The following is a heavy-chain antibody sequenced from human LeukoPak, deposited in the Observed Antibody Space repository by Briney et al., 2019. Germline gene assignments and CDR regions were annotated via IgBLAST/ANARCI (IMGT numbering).Heavy chain of an antibody. D-gene: IGHD6-13*01. CDR1: GGSFSGYY. J-gene: IGHJ4*02. CDR2: INHSGST. CDR3: ARPAPAAAGTLGRFEKVHGFDY. Sequence: SETLSLTCAVYGGSFSGYYWSWIRQPPGKGLEWIGEINHSGSTNYNPSLKSRVTISVDTSKNQFSLKLSSVTAADTAVYYCARPAPAAAGTLGRFEKVHGFDYWGQGTLVTVSS. V-gene: IGHV4-34*01.